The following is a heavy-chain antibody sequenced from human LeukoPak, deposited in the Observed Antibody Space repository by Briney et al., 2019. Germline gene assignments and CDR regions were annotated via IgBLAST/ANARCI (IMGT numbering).Heavy chain of an antibody. CDR3: ARDFTRNSYAVAEFFHP. J-gene: IGHJ1*01. CDR1: GGSISGYY. D-gene: IGHD5-18*01. Sequence: SETLSLTCTVSGGSISGYYWNWIRQPAGEGLEWLGRIYANGGTNYNPSLRSRVSMSVGTSKNQFSLKLTSVTAADTAIYYCARDFTRNSYAVAEFFHPWGQGTLVSVSS. V-gene: IGHV4-4*07. CDR2: IYANGGT.